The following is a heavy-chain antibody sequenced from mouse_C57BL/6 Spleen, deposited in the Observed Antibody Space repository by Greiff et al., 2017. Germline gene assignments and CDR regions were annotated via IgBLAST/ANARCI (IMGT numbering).Heavy chain of an antibody. V-gene: IGHV3-1*01. CDR1: GYSITSGYD. CDR2: ISYSGST. D-gene: IGHD4-1*01. CDR3: AREGLAYYFDY. J-gene: IGHJ2*01. Sequence: EVKLMESGPGMVKPSQSLSLTCTVTGYSITSGYDWHWIRHFPGNKLEWMGYISYSGSTNYNPSPKSRISITHDTSKNHFFLKLNSVTTEDTATYYCAREGLAYYFDYWGQGTTLTVSS.